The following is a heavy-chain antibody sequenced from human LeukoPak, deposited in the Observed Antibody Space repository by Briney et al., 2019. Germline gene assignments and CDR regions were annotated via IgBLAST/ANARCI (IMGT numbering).Heavy chain of an antibody. CDR1: GYTFTGYY. D-gene: IGHD2-21*01. CDR2: ITPFNGNT. CDR3: AATSYIYYYYMDV. Sequence: SVKVSCKASGYTFTGYYMHWVRQAPGQALEWMGWITPFNGNTNYAQKFQDRVTITRDRSMSTAYMELSSLRSEDTAMYYCAATSYIYYYYMDVWGKGTTVTVSS. J-gene: IGHJ6*03. V-gene: IGHV1-45*02.